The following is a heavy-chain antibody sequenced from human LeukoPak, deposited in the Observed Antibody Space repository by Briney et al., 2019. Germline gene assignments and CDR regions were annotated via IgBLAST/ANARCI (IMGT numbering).Heavy chain of an antibody. D-gene: IGHD2-15*01. CDR2: IYSGGST. J-gene: IGHJ4*02. CDR1: GFTVSSNY. CDR3: ARGVVVVAATQVGQTKRGYDY. V-gene: IGHV3-66*02. Sequence: GGSLRLSCAASGFTVSSNYMSWVRQAPGKGLEWVSVIYSGGSTYYADSVKGRFTISRDNSKNTLYLQMNSLRAEDTAVYYCARGVVVVAATQVGQTKRGYDYWGQGTLVTVSS.